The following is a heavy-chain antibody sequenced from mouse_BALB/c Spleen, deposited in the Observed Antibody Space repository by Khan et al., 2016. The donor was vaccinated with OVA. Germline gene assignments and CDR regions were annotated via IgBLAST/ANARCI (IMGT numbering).Heavy chain of an antibody. CDR2: IDPETGGT. J-gene: IGHJ3*01. Sequence: QVQLQQSGAELVRPGASVTLSCKASGYTFTDYEMHWVKQTPVHGLEWIGAIDPETGGTAYNQKFKGKATLTAHKSSSTAYMELRSLTSEDSAVYYCTSVLAYWGQGTLVTVSA. CDR1: GYTFTDYE. CDR3: TSVLAY. V-gene: IGHV1-15*01.